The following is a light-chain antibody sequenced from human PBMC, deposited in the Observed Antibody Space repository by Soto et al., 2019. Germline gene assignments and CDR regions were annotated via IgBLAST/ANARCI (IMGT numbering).Light chain of an antibody. CDR1: QIVNSNA. J-gene: IGKJ2*01. Sequence: EIVLTQSPDTLSLSPGERATLSCRASQIVNSNALAWYQQKPGQAPRLLIYGASSRPGGIPDKFSGSGSGTDFTFTINRPEPEDFAVYFWQQYGRFTFTFAPGTKLEI. CDR3: QQYGRFTFT. CDR2: GAS. V-gene: IGKV3-20*01.